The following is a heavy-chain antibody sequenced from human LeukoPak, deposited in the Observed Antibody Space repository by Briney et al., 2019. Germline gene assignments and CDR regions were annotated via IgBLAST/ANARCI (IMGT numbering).Heavy chain of an antibody. J-gene: IGHJ4*02. CDR1: GGTFSSYA. CDR2: IIPIFGTA. Sequence: EASVKVSCKASGGTFSSYAISWVRQAPGQGLEWMGGIIPIFGTANYAQKFQGRVTITADESTSTAYMELSSLRSEDTAVYYCARGISTGYYTFDYWGQGTLVTVSS. D-gene: IGHD3-9*01. V-gene: IGHV1-69*01. CDR3: ARGISTGYYTFDY.